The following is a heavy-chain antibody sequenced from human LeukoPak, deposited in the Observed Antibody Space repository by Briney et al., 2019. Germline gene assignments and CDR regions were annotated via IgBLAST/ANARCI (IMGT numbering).Heavy chain of an antibody. V-gene: IGHV3-21*01. Sequence: GGSLRLSCAASGFTFSSYSMNWVPQAPGKGLECVSSISSSSSYIYYADSVKGRFTISRDNAKNSLYLQMDSLRAEDTAVYYCAREPRLRYYYDSSGYRSNDAFDIWGQGTMVTVSS. CDR3: AREPRLRYYYDSSGYRSNDAFDI. CDR1: GFTFSSYS. J-gene: IGHJ3*02. CDR2: ISSSSSYI. D-gene: IGHD3-22*01.